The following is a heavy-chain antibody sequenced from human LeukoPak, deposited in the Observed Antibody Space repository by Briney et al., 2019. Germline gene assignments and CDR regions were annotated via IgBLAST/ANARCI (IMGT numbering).Heavy chain of an antibody. CDR1: GGTFSSYD. V-gene: IGHV1-69*13. Sequence: GASVKVSCKASGGTFSSYDISWVRQAPGQGLEWMGGIIPIFGTANYAQKFQGRVTITADESTSTAYMELSSLRSEDTAVYYCARDGDLVVRGTYDYWGQGTLVTVSS. J-gene: IGHJ4*02. CDR3: ARDGDLVVRGTYDY. D-gene: IGHD3-10*01. CDR2: IIPIFGTA.